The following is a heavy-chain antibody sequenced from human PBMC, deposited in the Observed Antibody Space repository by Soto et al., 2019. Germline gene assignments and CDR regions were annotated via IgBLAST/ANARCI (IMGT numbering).Heavy chain of an antibody. Sequence: ASVKVACKASGYTFTSYAMYWVRQAPGQRLEWMGWINAGNGNTKYSQKFQGRVTITRDTSATTAYMELSSLRSEDTAVYYCARDMGFGLSDYWGQGTLVTVSS. J-gene: IGHJ4*02. D-gene: IGHD3-10*01. CDR2: INAGNGNT. V-gene: IGHV1-3*01. CDR3: ARDMGFGLSDY. CDR1: GYTFTSYA.